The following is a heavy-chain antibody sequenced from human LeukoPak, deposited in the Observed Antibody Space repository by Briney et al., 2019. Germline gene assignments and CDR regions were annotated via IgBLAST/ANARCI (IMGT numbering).Heavy chain of an antibody. V-gene: IGHV4-59*03. CDR2: MYYTGST. D-gene: IGHD2-21*02. CDR1: GGSIRSYY. Sequence: SETLSLTCTVSGGSIRSYYWTWIRQPPGKGLEWIGYMYYTGSTKYNPSLKSRVSISVDTSKNQFSLTLTSVTAADTAVYYCAAVVVSGTPYFDYWGQGTLVTVSS. J-gene: IGHJ4*02. CDR3: AAVVVSGTPYFDY.